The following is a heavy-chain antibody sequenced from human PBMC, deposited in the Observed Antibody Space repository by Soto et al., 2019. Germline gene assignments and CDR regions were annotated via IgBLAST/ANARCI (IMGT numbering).Heavy chain of an antibody. D-gene: IGHD4-17*01. Sequence: ASVKVSCKASGGTFSSYAISWVRQAPGQGLEWMGGIIPIFGTANYAQKFQGRVTITADKSTSTAYMELSSLRSEDTAVYYCARVNTARTTVVIYYFDYWGQGTLVTVSS. V-gene: IGHV1-69*06. J-gene: IGHJ4*02. CDR3: ARVNTARTTVVIYYFDY. CDR2: IIPIFGTA. CDR1: GGTFSSYA.